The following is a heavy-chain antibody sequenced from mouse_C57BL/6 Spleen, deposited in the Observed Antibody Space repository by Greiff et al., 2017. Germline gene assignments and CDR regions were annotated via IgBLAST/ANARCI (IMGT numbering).Heavy chain of an antibody. V-gene: IGHV1-54*01. Sequence: VQLQQSGAELVRPGTSVKVSCKASGYAFTNYLIEWVKQRPGQGLEWIGVINPGSGGTNYNEKFKGKATLTADKSSSTAYMQLSSLTSEDSAVYFCARSQFITTVGGDYWGQGTTLTVSS. CDR2: INPGSGGT. CDR1: GYAFTNYL. D-gene: IGHD1-1*01. J-gene: IGHJ2*01. CDR3: ARSQFITTVGGDY.